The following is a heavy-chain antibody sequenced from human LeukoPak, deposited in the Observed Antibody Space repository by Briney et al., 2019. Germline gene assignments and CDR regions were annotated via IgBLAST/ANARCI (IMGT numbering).Heavy chain of an antibody. CDR2: IYYSGST. V-gene: IGHV4-39*07. D-gene: IGHD3-22*01. J-gene: IGHJ3*02. Sequence: PSETLSLTCTVSGDSLTGYYWGWIRQPPGKGLEWIGSIYYSGSTYYNPSLKSRVTISVDTSKNQFSLKLSSVTAADTAVYYCARNLPTFSYYDSSGYYHGVGAFDIWGQGTMVTVSS. CDR1: GDSLTGYY. CDR3: ARNLPTFSYYDSSGYYHGVGAFDI.